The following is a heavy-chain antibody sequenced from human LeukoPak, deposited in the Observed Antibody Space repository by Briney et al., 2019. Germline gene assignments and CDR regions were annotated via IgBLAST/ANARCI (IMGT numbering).Heavy chain of an antibody. CDR3: ARPPIRIGSSSWYRGWFDP. CDR1: GGSFSGYY. J-gene: IGHJ5*02. Sequence: SETLSPTCAVYGGSFSGYYWSWIRQPPGKGLEWIGEINHSGSTNYNPSLKSRVTISVDTSKNQFSLKLSSVTAADTAVYYCARPPIRIGSSSWYRGWFDPWGQGTLVTVSS. CDR2: INHSGST. V-gene: IGHV4-34*01. D-gene: IGHD6-13*01.